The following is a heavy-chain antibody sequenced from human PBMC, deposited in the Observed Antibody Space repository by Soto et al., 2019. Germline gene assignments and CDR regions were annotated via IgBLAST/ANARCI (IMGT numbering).Heavy chain of an antibody. Sequence: SETLSLTCTVSGGSISSGGYYWSWIRQHPGKGLEWIGYIYYSGSTYYNPSLKSRVTISVDTSKNQFSLKLSSVTAADTAVYYCARAFQPRYSSSWYRWFDPWGQGTLVPVSS. CDR2: IYYSGST. D-gene: IGHD6-13*01. V-gene: IGHV4-31*03. CDR1: GGSISSGGYY. CDR3: ARAFQPRYSSSWYRWFDP. J-gene: IGHJ5*02.